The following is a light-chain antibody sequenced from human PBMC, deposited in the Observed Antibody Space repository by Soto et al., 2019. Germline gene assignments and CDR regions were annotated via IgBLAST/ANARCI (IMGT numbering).Light chain of an antibody. CDR1: QSVSSSY. CDR3: QQYGSSPWT. CDR2: VAS. V-gene: IGKV3-20*01. J-gene: IGKJ1*01. Sequence: EIVLTQSPGTLSLSPGERATLSCRASQSVSSSYLAWYQQKPGQAPRLLIYVASSRAPGIPDRFSGSGSGTDFTLTISRLEPEDLAAYYCQQYGSSPWTFGQGTKVEIK.